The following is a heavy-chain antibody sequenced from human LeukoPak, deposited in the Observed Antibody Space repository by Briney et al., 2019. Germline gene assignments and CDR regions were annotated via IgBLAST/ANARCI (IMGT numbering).Heavy chain of an antibody. D-gene: IGHD5-24*01. CDR3: ARVEWRQFSDY. Sequence: GGSLRLSCAASGFTFNTYSFNWVRQAPGKGLEWVSSISSGSSYIFYADSVKGRFTISRDNAKSSLYLQINSLRAEDTAVYYCARVEWRQFSDYWGQGTLVTVSS. CDR1: GFTFNTYS. J-gene: IGHJ4*02. V-gene: IGHV3-21*01. CDR2: ISSGSSYI.